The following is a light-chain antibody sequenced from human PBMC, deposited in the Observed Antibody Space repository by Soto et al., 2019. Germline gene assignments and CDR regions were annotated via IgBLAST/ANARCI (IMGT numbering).Light chain of an antibody. CDR3: QHYNNLPLT. V-gene: IGKV3-15*01. CDR2: GAS. Sequence: EIVLTQSPATLSVSPGERATLSCRASQSVSSNLAWYQHKPGQAPRLLIYGASSRAPGIPARFSGSGSGTEFTLTISSLQSEDFAVYYCQHYNNLPLTFGGGAKVEIK. J-gene: IGKJ4*01. CDR1: QSVSSN.